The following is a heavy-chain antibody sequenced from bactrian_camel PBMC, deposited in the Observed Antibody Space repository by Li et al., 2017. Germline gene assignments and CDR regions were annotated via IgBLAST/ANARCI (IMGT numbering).Heavy chain of an antibody. Sequence: VQLVESGGGLVQPGGSLRLFCAASGFPFSRYYMTWVRQAPGKGLEWVSGISNGAGTTYYPDSVKGRFTISRDNAKNAVYLQMNSLKSEDTARYICVTRVNSAGPVWGQGTQVTVS. CDR1: GFPFSRYY. V-gene: IGHV3S40*01. D-gene: IGHD4*01. CDR2: ISNGAGTT. CDR3: VTRVNSAGPV. J-gene: IGHJ4*01.